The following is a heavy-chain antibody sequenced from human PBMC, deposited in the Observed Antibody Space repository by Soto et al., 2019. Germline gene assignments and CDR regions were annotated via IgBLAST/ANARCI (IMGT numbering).Heavy chain of an antibody. D-gene: IGHD3-22*01. J-gene: IGHJ3*02. CDR2: ISAYNGNT. CDR1: GYTFTSYG. CDR3: AGDPTYYYDSSPPLRAFDI. V-gene: IGHV1-18*01. Sequence: ASVKVACKASGYTFTSYGISWVRQAPGQGLEWMGWISAYNGNTNYAQKLQGRVTMTTDTSTSTAYMELRSLRSDDTAVYYCAGDPTYYYDSSPPLRAFDIWGQGTMVTVSS.